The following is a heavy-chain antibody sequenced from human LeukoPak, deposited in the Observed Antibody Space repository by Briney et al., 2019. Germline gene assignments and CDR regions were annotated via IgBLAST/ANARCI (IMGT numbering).Heavy chain of an antibody. J-gene: IGHJ4*02. D-gene: IGHD4-17*01. Sequence: GGSLRLSCAASGFTFSSYSMNWVRQAPGKGLEWVSSISSSSSYIYYADSVKGRFTISRDNAKNSLYLQMNSLRAEDTAVYYCARGETTVTRGSFDYWGQGTLVTVSS. CDR3: ARGETTVTRGSFDY. V-gene: IGHV3-21*04. CDR2: ISSSSSYI. CDR1: GFTFSSYS.